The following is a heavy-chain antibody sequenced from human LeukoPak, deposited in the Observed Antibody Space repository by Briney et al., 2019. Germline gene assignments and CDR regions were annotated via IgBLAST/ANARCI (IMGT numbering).Heavy chain of an antibody. J-gene: IGHJ4*02. CDR3: VKGATTGWYYFDY. V-gene: IGHV3-9*01. CDR1: GFTFDDCV. D-gene: IGHD6-19*01. Sequence: GGSLRLSCKASGFTFDDCVMHWVRQAPGKGLEWVSTISWNRAFIVYADSVKGRFTISRDSAKSSLYLQMDSLRAEDTALYYCVKGATTGWYYFDYWGQGTQVTVSS. CDR2: ISWNRAFI.